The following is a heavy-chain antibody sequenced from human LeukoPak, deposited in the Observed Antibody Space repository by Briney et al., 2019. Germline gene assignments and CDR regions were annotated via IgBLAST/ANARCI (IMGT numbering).Heavy chain of an antibody. CDR1: GYTFTSYD. CDR2: MNPNRSNT. D-gene: IGHD6-19*01. Sequence: ASVKLSCAASGYTFTSYDINWVRQATGQGLEWMGWMNPNRSNTGYAQKFQGRVTITRNTSISTAYLEMSSLRSEDTAVYYCAIVSGWSDAFDIWGQGTMVTVSS. CDR3: AIVSGWSDAFDI. J-gene: IGHJ3*02. V-gene: IGHV1-8*02.